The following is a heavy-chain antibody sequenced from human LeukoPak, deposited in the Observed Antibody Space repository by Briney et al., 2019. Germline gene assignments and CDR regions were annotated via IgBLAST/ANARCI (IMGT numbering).Heavy chain of an antibody. Sequence: GSSVKVSSKASGGTFSSYAISWVRQAPGQGLEWMGGIIPIFGTANYAQKFQGRVTITADESASTAYMELSSLRSEDTAVYYCAREGHGPFWFDPWGQGTLVTVSS. J-gene: IGHJ5*02. D-gene: IGHD5-24*01. CDR1: GGTFSSYA. CDR2: IIPIFGTA. CDR3: AREGHGPFWFDP. V-gene: IGHV1-69*01.